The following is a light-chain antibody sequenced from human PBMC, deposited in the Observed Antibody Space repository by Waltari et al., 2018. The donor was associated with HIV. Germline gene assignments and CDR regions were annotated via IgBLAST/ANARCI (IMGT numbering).Light chain of an antibody. CDR2: TNN. CDR1: SPNIGRNT. J-gene: IGLJ2*01. CDR3: GVWDDSLNGQV. V-gene: IGLV1-44*01. Sequence: QSVLTQPPSASGPPGQRVTISCSGSSPNIGRNTVNWYQQLPGTAPKHLIYTNNQRPSWVPDRFSGSKSGTSASLAISGLHSDDEAHYYCGVWDDSLNGQVFGGGTKLTVL.